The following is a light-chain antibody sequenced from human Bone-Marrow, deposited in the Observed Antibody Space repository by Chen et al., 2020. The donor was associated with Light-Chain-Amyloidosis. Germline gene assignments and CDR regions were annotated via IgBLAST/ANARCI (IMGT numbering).Light chain of an antibody. V-gene: IGLV3-21*02. CDR1: NIGSTS. CDR3: QVWDRSSDRPV. Sequence: SYVLTQPSSVSVAPGQTATIACGGNNIGSTSVHWYQQTPGQAPLLVVYDDSDRPSGIPMPLSVSNSGNTATRTISMGEAGDEADYYCQVWDRSSDRPVFGGGTKLTVL. CDR2: DDS. J-gene: IGLJ3*02.